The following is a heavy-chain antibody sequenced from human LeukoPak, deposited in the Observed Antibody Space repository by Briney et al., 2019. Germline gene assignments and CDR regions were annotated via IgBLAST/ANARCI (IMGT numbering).Heavy chain of an antibody. V-gene: IGHV4-59*01. D-gene: IGHD6-6*01. CDR1: GGSISSYY. Sequence: SETLSLTCTVSGGSISSYYWSWIGHPPGKGLEGIGYIYYSGSTNYNPSLKSRVTISVDTSKNQFSLKLSSVTAADTAVYYCARGIAAFEFDYWGQGTLVTVSS. J-gene: IGHJ4*02. CDR3: ARGIAAFEFDY. CDR2: IYYSGST.